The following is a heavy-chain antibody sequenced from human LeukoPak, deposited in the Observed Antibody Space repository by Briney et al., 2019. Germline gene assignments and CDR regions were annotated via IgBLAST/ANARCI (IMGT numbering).Heavy chain of an antibody. CDR3: AKELVLPHFDY. V-gene: IGHV3-30*18. CDR2: ISYDGSNK. D-gene: IGHD6-6*01. Sequence: QTGGSLRLSCAASGFTFSSYGMHWVRQAPGKGLEWVAVISYDGSNKYYADSVKGRFTISRDNSKITLYLQMNSLRAEDTAVYYCAKELVLPHFDYWGQGTLVTVSS. J-gene: IGHJ4*02. CDR1: GFTFSSYG.